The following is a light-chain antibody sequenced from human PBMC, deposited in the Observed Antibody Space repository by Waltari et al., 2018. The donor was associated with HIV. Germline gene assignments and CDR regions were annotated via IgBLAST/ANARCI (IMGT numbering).Light chain of an antibody. CDR1: QSPLDNSNNKNY. J-gene: IGKJ4*01. V-gene: IGKV4-1*01. CDR3: QQYYSSPLVT. CDR2: WAS. Sequence: DIVMTQSPTSMIVSLGVRSTINCRFRQSPLDNSNNKNYLAWYQQKSGQPPKFLLYWASTRESGVPARFSGSGSGTNCTLTINSLQAEDVALYHRQQYYSSPLVTFGGGTKV.